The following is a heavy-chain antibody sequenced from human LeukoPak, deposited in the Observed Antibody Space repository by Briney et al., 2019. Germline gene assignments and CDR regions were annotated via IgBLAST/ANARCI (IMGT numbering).Heavy chain of an antibody. Sequence: GASVKVSCKASGYTFTSYYMHWVRQAPGQGLEWMGIINPSGGSTSNAQKFQGRVTMTRDMSTSTVYMELSSLRSEDTAVYYCAGECGSYYVYWGQGTLVTVSS. CDR1: GYTFTSYY. V-gene: IGHV1-46*01. CDR2: INPSGGST. CDR3: AGECGSYYVY. J-gene: IGHJ4*02. D-gene: IGHD1-26*01.